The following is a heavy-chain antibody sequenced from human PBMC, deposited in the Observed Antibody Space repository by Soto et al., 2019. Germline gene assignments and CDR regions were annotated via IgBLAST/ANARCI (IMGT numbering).Heavy chain of an antibody. CDR3: VSRRGGRYSYGYFDY. CDR2: IIPIFGTA. V-gene: IGHV1-69*06. Sequence: QVQLVQSVAEVKKPGSSVKVSCKASGGTFSSYAISWVRQAPGQGLEWMGGIIPIFGTANYAPKFQGRVTITADKSTSTAYMELSSLRSEDTAVYYCVSRRGGRYSYGYFDYWGQGTLVTVSS. CDR1: GGTFSSYA. D-gene: IGHD5-18*01. J-gene: IGHJ4*02.